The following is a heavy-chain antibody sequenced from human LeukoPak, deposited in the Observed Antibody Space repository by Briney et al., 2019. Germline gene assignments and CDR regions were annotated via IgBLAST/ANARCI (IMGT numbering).Heavy chain of an antibody. CDR2: INQDGSEK. CDR1: GFTFSTYW. D-gene: IGHD2-2*01. J-gene: IGHJ4*02. CDR3: ARDQVVPAAIYSDY. Sequence: PGGSLRLSCAASGFTFSTYWMTWVRQAPGKGLEWVANINQDGSEKYYVDSVKGRFTISRDNAKNSLYLQMNSLRAEDTAVYYCARDQVVPAAIYSDYWGQGTLVTVSS. V-gene: IGHV3-7*01.